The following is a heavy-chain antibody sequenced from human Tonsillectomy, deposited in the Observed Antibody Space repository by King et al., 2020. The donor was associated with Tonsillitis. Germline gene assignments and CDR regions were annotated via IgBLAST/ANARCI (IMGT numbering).Heavy chain of an antibody. CDR2: IFSIDEK. V-gene: IGHV2-26*01. J-gene: IGHJ4*02. CDR3: ARKEFWSGYFEYFDF. D-gene: IGHD3-3*01. CDR1: GFSLSNARMG. Sequence: VTLKESGPVLVKPTETLTLTCTVSGFSLSNARMGVSWIRQPPGKALEWLAHIFSIDEKSYCTSLKSRLTISTDTSKSQVVLTMTNMDPVDTATYYWARKEFWSGYFEYFDFWGQGTLVTVSS.